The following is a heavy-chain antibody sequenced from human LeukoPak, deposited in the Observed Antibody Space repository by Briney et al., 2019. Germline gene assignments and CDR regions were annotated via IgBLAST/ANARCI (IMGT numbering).Heavy chain of an antibody. CDR3: ARGYYDSSGYYYGYFQH. CDR2: IYYSGST. CDR1: GGPISSSSYY. V-gene: IGHV4-39*01. D-gene: IGHD3-22*01. J-gene: IGHJ1*01. Sequence: SETLSLTCTVSGGPISSSSYYWGWIRQPPGKGLEWIGSIYYSGSTYYNPSLKSRVTISVDTSKNQFSLKLSSVTAADTAVYYCARGYYDSSGYYYGYFQHWGQGTLVTVSS.